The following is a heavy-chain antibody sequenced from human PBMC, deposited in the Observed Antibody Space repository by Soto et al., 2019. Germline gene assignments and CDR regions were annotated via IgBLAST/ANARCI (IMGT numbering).Heavy chain of an antibody. CDR1: GGTFSSYT. V-gene: IGHV1-69*02. CDR3: ARATGKTGTTLFDY. CDR2: IIPILGIA. Sequence: QVQLVQSGAEVKKPGSSVKVSCKASGGTFSSYTISWVRQAPGQRLEWMGRIIPILGIANYAQKFQGRVTITADKSTSTAYMELSSLRSEDTAVYYCARATGKTGTTLFDYWGQGTMVTVSS. J-gene: IGHJ4*02. D-gene: IGHD1-1*01.